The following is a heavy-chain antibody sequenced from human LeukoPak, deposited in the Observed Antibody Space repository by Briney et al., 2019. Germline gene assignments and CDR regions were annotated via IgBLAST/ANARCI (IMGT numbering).Heavy chain of an antibody. CDR2: IYYSGST. J-gene: IGHJ5*02. CDR3: ARDENWFDP. V-gene: IGHV4-39*07. Sequence: SETLSLTCSVSGGSISSSNYYWGWIRQPPGKGLEWIGSIYYSGSTYYNPSLKSRVTISVDTSKNQFSLKLNSVTAADTAVYYCARDENWFDPWGQGTLVTVSS. CDR1: GGSISSSNYY.